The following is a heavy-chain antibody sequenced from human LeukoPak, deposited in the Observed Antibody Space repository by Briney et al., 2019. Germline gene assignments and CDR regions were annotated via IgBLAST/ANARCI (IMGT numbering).Heavy chain of an antibody. CDR1: GYSISSGYY. D-gene: IGHD3/OR15-3a*01. CDR3: ARQTGSGLFILP. J-gene: IGHJ4*02. V-gene: IGHV4-38-2*02. CDR2: IYHSGST. Sequence: SETLSLTCTVSGYSISSGYYWGWIRQPPGKGLEWIGSIYHSGSTYYNPSLKSRVTISVDTSKNQFCLKLSSVTAADTAVYYCARQTGSGLFILPGGQGTLVTVSS.